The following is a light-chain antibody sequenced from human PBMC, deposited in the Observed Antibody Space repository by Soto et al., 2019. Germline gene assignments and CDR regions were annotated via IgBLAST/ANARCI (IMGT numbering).Light chain of an antibody. CDR1: QSVSSY. J-gene: IGKJ1*01. V-gene: IGKV3-11*01. CDR3: QQYDNWPQT. CDR2: DAS. Sequence: EIVLTQSPATLSLSPGERSTLSCSASQSVSSYLAWYQQKPGQAPRLLIYDASNRATGIPARFSGSGSGTEFTLTISSLQSVDFAVYYCQQYDNWPQTFGQGTKVDIK.